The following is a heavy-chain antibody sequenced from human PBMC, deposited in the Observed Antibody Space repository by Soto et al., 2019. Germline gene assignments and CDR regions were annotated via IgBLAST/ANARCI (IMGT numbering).Heavy chain of an antibody. D-gene: IGHD3-9*01. CDR3: ARSLYDLLTGSVYNWFDP. CDR2: INGGNGNT. V-gene: IGHV1-3*01. J-gene: IGHJ5*02. Sequence: ASVKVSCKASGYTFTNYAMHWVRQATGQRLEWMGWINGGNGNTKYSQKFQGRVTITRDTSASTAYMELSSLRSEDTAVYYCARSLYDLLTGSVYNWFDPWGRGTLVTVSS. CDR1: GYTFTNYA.